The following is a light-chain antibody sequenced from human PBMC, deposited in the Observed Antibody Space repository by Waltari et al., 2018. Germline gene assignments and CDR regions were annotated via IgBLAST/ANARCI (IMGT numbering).Light chain of an antibody. CDR3: QTGGHGTWV. V-gene: IGLV4-69*01. CDR1: SGHSSNI. J-gene: IGLJ3*02. Sequence: QLVLTQSPSASVSLGASVKLTCTLSSGHSSNIIAWLQQQPEKGPRYLMKVNSDGSHSTGDEIPNRFSGSSSGAERYLTISTVQSEDEADYYCQTGGHGTWVFGGGTKLTVL. CDR2: VNSDGSH.